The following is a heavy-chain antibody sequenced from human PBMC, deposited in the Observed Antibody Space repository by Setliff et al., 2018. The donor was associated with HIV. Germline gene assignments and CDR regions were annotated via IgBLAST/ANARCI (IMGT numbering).Heavy chain of an antibody. V-gene: IGHV3-23*01. Sequence: PGGSLRLSCTVSGFTFSTYAMSWVRQAPGKGLEWVSAISGGGSNTYHADSVKGRFTISRDNSKNTLYLQMNSLRAEDTAVYYCARPYTVWVYGMDLWGQGTTVTVSS. CDR2: ISGGGSNT. CDR3: ARPYTVWVYGMDL. J-gene: IGHJ6*02. CDR1: GFTFSTYA. D-gene: IGHD2-8*01.